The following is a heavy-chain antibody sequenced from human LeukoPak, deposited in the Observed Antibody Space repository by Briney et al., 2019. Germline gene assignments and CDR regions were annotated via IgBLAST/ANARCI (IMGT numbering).Heavy chain of an antibody. CDR3: AKTSIAAADWYYFDY. D-gene: IGHD6-13*01. V-gene: IGHV3-30*18. CDR2: ISYDGGNK. CDR1: WFNLSSFC. J-gene: IGHJ4*02. Sequence: GSPRPFLAASWFNLSSFCLHLVRQAPGQGPGWGAVISYDGGNKYYADSVKGRFTISRDNSKNTLYLQMNSLRAEDTAVYYCAKTSIAAADWYYFDYWGQGTLVTVSS.